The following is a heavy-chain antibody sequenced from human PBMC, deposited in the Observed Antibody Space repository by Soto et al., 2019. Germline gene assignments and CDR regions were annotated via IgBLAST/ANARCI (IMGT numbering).Heavy chain of an antibody. CDR1: GYTFTSYD. CDR2: MNPNSGNT. V-gene: IGHV1-8*01. J-gene: IGHJ6*02. CDR3: AGLKTRYYYYGMDV. Sequence: ASVKVSCKASGYTFTSYDISWVLQATGQGLEWMGWMNPNSGNTGYAQKFQGRVTMTRNTSISTAYMELSSLRSEDTAVYYCAGLKTRYYYYGMDVWGQGTTVTVSS. D-gene: IGHD1-1*01.